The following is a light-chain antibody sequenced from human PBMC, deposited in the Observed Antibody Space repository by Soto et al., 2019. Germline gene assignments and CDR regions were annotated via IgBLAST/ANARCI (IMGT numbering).Light chain of an antibody. Sequence: DIQMTQSPSSLSASVGDRVTITCRASQSISIYLNWYQQKPGKAPKLLIYAASSLQSGVPSRFSGSGSGTDFTLTINSLHPEDLATYYCQQSYSTPITFGQGTRLEIK. CDR1: QSISIY. V-gene: IGKV1-39*01. CDR2: AAS. CDR3: QQSYSTPIT. J-gene: IGKJ5*01.